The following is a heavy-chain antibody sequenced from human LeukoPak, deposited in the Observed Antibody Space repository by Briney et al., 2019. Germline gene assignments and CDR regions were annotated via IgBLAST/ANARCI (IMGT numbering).Heavy chain of an antibody. Sequence: GGSLRLSCAASGFTFSSHWMSWVRQAPGKGPEWVANIKQDEGEKYYVDSVKGRFTISRDNAKSSLYLQMNSLRVEDTAVYYCARDKVEGPTLFDSWGQGTLVTVSS. V-gene: IGHV3-7*01. CDR2: IKQDEGEK. J-gene: IGHJ4*02. CDR1: GFTFSSHW. CDR3: ARDKVEGPTLFDS.